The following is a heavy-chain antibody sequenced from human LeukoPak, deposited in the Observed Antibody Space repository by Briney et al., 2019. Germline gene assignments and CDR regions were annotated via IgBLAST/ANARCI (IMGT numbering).Heavy chain of an antibody. V-gene: IGHV1-18*01. CDR1: GYTFTSYG. D-gene: IGHD3-22*01. J-gene: IGHJ5*02. CDR3: ARVYYYDSSGYYYARESWFDP. CDR2: ISAYNGNT. Sequence: ASVKVSCKASGYTFTSYGISWVRQAPGQGLEWMGWISAYNGNTNYAQKLQGRVTMTTDTSTSTAYMELRSLRSDDTAVYYCARVYYYDSSGYYYARESWFDPWAREPWSPSPQ.